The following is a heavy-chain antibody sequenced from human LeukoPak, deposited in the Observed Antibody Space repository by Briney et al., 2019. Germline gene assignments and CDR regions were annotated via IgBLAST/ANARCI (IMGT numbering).Heavy chain of an antibody. J-gene: IGHJ4*02. CDR1: GFTFSTDW. D-gene: IGHD5-24*01. V-gene: IGHV3-7*03. Sequence: PGGSLRLSCAASGFTFSTDWMTWVRQAPGKGLEWVANIEQDGSEMYYVDSVKGRFTISRDNAKSSLYLQMNSLRVEDTAVYYCARGGQRWDYWGQGTLVTVSS. CDR2: IEQDGSEM. CDR3: ARGGQRWDY.